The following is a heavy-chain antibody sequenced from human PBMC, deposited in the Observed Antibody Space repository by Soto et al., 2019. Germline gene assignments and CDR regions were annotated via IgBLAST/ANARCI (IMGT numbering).Heavy chain of an antibody. V-gene: IGHV4-34*01. D-gene: IGHD6-13*01. CDR3: ARGRSSSWTSGWFDP. Sequence: SETLSLTCAVYGGSFSGYYWSWIRQPPGKGLEWIGEINHSGSTNYNPSLKSRVTISVDTSKNQFSLKLSSVTAADTAVYYCARGRSSSWTSGWFDPWGQGTLVTVSS. CDR1: GGSFSGYY. CDR2: INHSGST. J-gene: IGHJ5*02.